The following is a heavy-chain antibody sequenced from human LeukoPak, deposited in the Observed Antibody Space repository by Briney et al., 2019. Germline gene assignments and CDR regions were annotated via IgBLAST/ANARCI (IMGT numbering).Heavy chain of an antibody. CDR2: ISAYNGNT. V-gene: IGHV1-18*01. Sequence: ASVKVSCKASGYTFTSYGISWVRQAPGQGLEWMGWISAYNGNTNYAQKLQGRVTMTTDTSTSTAYMELRSLRSDDTAVYYCARALRLSSSSWYADCYYGMDVWGKGTTVTVSS. J-gene: IGHJ6*04. CDR1: GYTFTSYG. CDR3: ARALRLSSSSWYADCYYGMDV. D-gene: IGHD6-13*01.